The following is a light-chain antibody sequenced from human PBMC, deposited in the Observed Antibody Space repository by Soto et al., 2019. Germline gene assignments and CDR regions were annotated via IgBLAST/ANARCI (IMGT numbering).Light chain of an antibody. V-gene: IGLV1-40*01. J-gene: IGLJ2*01. Sequence: QSVLTQPPSVSGAPGQRVTISCTGSSSNIGAGYDVHWYQQLPGKAPKLLIYGNNNRPSGVPDRFSGSESGSSASLVITGLQAEDEADYYCQSSDSSLSASVIFGGGTKLTVL. CDR2: GNN. CDR3: QSSDSSLSASVI. CDR1: SSNIGAGYD.